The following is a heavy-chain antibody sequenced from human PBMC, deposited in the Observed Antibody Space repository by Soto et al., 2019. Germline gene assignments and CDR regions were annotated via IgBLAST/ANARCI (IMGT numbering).Heavy chain of an antibody. CDR3: AKHLLAVAGDLHGMDV. D-gene: IGHD6-19*01. J-gene: IGHJ6*02. CDR1: GFTFSSYG. Sequence: QVQLVESGGGVVQPGRSLRLSCAASGFTFSSYGMHWVRQAPGKRLEWVAGISPDGSNKYFADSVKGRFTVSRDNSQNTLYLQMNSLRAEDTAVYYGAKHLLAVAGDLHGMDVWGQGTTVAVSS. V-gene: IGHV3-30*18. CDR2: ISPDGSNK.